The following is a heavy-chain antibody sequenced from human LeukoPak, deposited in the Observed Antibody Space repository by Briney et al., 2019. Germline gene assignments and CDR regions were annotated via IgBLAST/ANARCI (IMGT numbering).Heavy chain of an antibody. CDR1: GFTVSSNY. CDR2: IYSGGST. Sequence: PGGSLRLSYAASGFTVSSNYMSWVRQAPGKGLEWVSVIYSGGSTYYADSVKGRFTISRDNSKNTLYLQMNSLRAEDTAVYYCARERDYYFDYWGQGTLVTASS. CDR3: ARERDYYFDY. J-gene: IGHJ4*02. V-gene: IGHV3-53*01.